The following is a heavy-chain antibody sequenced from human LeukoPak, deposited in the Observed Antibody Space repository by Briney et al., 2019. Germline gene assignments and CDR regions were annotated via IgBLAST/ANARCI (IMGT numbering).Heavy chain of an antibody. V-gene: IGHV1-2*02. Sequence: GASVKVSCKASGYTFTGYYMHWVRQAPGQGREWMGWINPNSGRTNYAQKFQGRVTMNRDTSISTAYMELSRLRSDDTAVYYCARGGSWGSGSYYHWFDPWGQGTLVTVSS. J-gene: IGHJ5*02. CDR1: GYTFTGYY. D-gene: IGHD3-10*01. CDR2: INPNSGRT. CDR3: ARGGSWGSGSYYHWFDP.